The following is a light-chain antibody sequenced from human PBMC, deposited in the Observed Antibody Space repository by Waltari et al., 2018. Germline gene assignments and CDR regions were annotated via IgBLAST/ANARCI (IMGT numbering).Light chain of an antibody. CDR1: SSDVGGYNY. Sequence: QSALTQPASVSGSPGQSITISCTGTSSDVGGYNYVSWYQQHPGKAPKLMIYEVSNWPSGVSNRFSGSKAGNTASRTISGLQAEDEADYYCSSYTSSSTLVFGTGTKVTVL. J-gene: IGLJ1*01. CDR2: EVS. V-gene: IGLV2-14*01. CDR3: SSYTSSSTLV.